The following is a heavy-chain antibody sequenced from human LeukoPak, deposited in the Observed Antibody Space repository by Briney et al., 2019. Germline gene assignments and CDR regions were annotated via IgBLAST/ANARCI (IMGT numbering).Heavy chain of an antibody. CDR3: AREGTSSGTGHSNFYYGLDV. Sequence: GGSLRLSCAASGFTFSTYGLHWVRQAPGKGLEWVAVISYAGGTKYYADSVRGRFTISRDNSKDTLYLQMNSLRAEDTAMYYCAREGTSSGTGHSNFYYGLDVWGQGTTVTVSS. D-gene: IGHD6-13*01. J-gene: IGHJ6*02. CDR1: GFTFSTYG. CDR2: ISYAGGTK. V-gene: IGHV3-30*03.